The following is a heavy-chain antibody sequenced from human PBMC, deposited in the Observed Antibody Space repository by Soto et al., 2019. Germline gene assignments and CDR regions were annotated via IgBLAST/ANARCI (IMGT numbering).Heavy chain of an antibody. CDR3: APRMVRGLKSFDY. Sequence: GGSLRLSCAASGFTFSSYAMSWVRQAPGKGLEWVSAISGSGGSTYYADSVKGRFTISRDNSKNTLYLQMNSLRAEDTAVYYCAPRMVRGLKSFDYWGQGTLVTVSS. CDR1: GFTFSSYA. V-gene: IGHV3-23*01. D-gene: IGHD3-10*01. J-gene: IGHJ4*02. CDR2: ISGSGGST.